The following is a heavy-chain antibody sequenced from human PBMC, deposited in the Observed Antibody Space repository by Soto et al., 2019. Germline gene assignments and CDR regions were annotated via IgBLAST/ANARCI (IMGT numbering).Heavy chain of an antibody. CDR2: INHSGST. D-gene: IGHD2-2*01. V-gene: IGHV4-34*01. J-gene: IGHJ4*02. CDR3: ARLGYCSSTSCRQDY. CDR1: GGSFSGYY. Sequence: SETLSLTCAVYGGSFSGYYWSWIRQPPGKGLEWIGEINHSGSTNYNPSLKSRVTISVDTSKNQFSLKLSSVTAADTAVYYCARLGYCSSTSCRQDYWGQGTLVTVSS.